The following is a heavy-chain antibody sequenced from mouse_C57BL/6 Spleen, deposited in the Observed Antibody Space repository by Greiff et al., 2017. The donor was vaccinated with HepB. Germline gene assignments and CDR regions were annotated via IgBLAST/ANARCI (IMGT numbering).Heavy chain of an antibody. CDR1: GFSLTSYG. CDR2: IWSGGST. J-gene: IGHJ4*01. Sequence: VHLVESGPGLVQPSQSLSITCTVSGFSLTSYGVHWVRQSPGKGLEWLGVIWSGGSTDYNAAFISRLSISKDNSKSQVFFKMNSLQADDTAIYYCARNSGSSPYYYAMDYWGQGTSVTVSS. D-gene: IGHD1-1*01. V-gene: IGHV2-2*01. CDR3: ARNSGSSPYYYAMDY.